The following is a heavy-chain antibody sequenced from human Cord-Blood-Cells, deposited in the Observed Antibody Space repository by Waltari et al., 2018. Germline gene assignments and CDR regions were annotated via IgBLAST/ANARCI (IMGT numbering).Heavy chain of an antibody. Sequence: QVQLQQWGAGLLKPSETLSLTCAVYGGSFSGYYWSWIRQPPGKGLEWIGEINHSGSTTYNPSLKSRVTISVDTSKNQFSLKLSSVTAADTAVYYCARHPLYDSSGYYYDYWGQGTLVTVSS. CDR3: ARHPLYDSSGYYYDY. J-gene: IGHJ4*02. V-gene: IGHV4-34*01. CDR2: INHSGST. CDR1: GGSFSGYY. D-gene: IGHD3-22*01.